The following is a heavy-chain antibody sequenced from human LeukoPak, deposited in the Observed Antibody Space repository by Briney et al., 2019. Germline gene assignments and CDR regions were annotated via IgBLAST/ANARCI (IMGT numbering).Heavy chain of an antibody. D-gene: IGHD2-21*01. V-gene: IGHV3-53*01. CDR3: ARVIVVNYFDS. Sequence: PGGSLRLSCAASGFNFDDYGMSWVRQAPGKGLEWVSVIYSGGTTYYADSVKGRFTISRDNSKNTLYLQMNSLRAEDTAVYYCARVIVVNYFDSWGQGTLVTVSS. CDR1: GFNFDDYG. J-gene: IGHJ4*02. CDR2: IYSGGTT.